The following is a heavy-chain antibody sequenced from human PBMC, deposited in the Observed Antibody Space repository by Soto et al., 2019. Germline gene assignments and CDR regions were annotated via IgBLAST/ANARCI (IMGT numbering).Heavy chain of an antibody. J-gene: IGHJ6*02. CDR1: GGSISSGGYY. D-gene: IGHD3-22*01. Sequence: SETLSLTCTVSGGSISSGGYYWSWIRQPPGKGLEWIGYIYYSGSTNYNPSLKSRVTISVDTSKNQFSLKLSSVTAADTAVYYCARDRIYYDSSGYLSPYYYYGMDVWGQGTTVTVSS. CDR3: ARDRIYYDSSGYLSPYYYYGMDV. V-gene: IGHV4-61*08. CDR2: IYYSGST.